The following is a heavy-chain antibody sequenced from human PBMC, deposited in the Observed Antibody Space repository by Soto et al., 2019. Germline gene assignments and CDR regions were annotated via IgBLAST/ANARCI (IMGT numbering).Heavy chain of an antibody. CDR3: ARAKETGLYDAFDV. J-gene: IGHJ3*01. V-gene: IGHV3-21*01. CDR2: ISASSSYI. Sequence: GGSLRLSCAASGFTFSSYSMNWVRQAPGKGLEWVSSISASSSYIYYADSLKGRFTISRDNAKNSLDLQMNSLRVEDTAVYYCARAKETGLYDAFDVWGQGTMVTVSS. D-gene: IGHD7-27*01. CDR1: GFTFSSYS.